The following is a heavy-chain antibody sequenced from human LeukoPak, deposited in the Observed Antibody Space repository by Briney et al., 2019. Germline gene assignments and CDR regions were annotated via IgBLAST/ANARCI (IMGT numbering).Heavy chain of an antibody. D-gene: IGHD4-11*01. Sequence: GESLKISCKGSGYSFTSYWIGWVRQMPGKGLEWMGIIYPGDSDTRYSPSFQGQVTISADKSISTAYLQWSSLKASDTATYYCGRQRMGIHDYYFFESWGQGTPVTVSS. V-gene: IGHV5-51*01. CDR3: GRQRMGIHDYYFFES. CDR2: IYPGDSDT. J-gene: IGHJ4*02. CDR1: GYSFTSYW.